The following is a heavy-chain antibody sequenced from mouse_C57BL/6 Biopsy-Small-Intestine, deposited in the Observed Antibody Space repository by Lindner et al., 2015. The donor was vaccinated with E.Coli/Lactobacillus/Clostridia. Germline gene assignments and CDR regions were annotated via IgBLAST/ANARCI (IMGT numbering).Heavy chain of an antibody. Sequence: VQLQESGPELVKPGASVKISCKASGYSFTGYYMHWVKQSPEKSLEWIGEINPSTGDTIYNQKFKAKATLTVDKSSSTAYMQLKSLTSEDSAVYYCARSYYSYYSYDGYAMDFWGQGTSVTVSS. CDR1: GYSFTGYY. J-gene: IGHJ4*01. CDR3: ARSYYSYYSYDGYAMDF. V-gene: IGHV1-42*01. CDR2: INPSTGDT. D-gene: IGHD2-12*01.